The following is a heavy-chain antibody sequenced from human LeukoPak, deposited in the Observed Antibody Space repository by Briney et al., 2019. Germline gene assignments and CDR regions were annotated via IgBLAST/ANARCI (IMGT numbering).Heavy chain of an antibody. V-gene: IGHV3-30-3*01. D-gene: IGHD1-1*01. Sequence: GGSLRLSCAASGFTFSSYAMHWVRQAPGKGLEWVAVISYDGSNKYYADSVKGRFTISRDNSKNTLYLQMNSLKASDTALYYCARQVQEYSFYYGMDVWGQGTTVTVSS. CDR1: GFTFSSYA. CDR2: ISYDGSNK. CDR3: ARQVQEYSFYYGMDV. J-gene: IGHJ6*02.